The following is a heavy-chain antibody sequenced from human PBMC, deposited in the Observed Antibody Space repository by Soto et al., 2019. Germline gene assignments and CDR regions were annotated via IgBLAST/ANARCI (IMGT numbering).Heavy chain of an antibody. CDR1: GFTFGNYF. V-gene: IGHV3-23*01. CDR3: AKDLHWYGMDV. CDR2: ITSIGATT. J-gene: IGHJ6*02. D-gene: IGHD1-1*01. Sequence: EVQLLESGGGLVQPGESLRLSFAASGFTFGNYFMNWVRQAPGKGLEWVSDITSIGATTHFADSVRGRFTISRDNSRTTLYLQMSSLRAEDTALYYCAKDLHWYGMDVWGQGTTVTVSS.